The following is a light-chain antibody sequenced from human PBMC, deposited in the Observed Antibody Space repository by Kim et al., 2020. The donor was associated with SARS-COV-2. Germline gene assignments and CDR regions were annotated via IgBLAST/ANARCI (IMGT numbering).Light chain of an antibody. Sequence: VSPGERATLSCRASQSLYSNLAWYQQKPAQAPRLLIYGASIRATDIPARFSGSGSGTEFTLTISSLRSEDFAIYYCHQYNYWPPTFGQGTKVDIK. V-gene: IGKV3-15*01. J-gene: IGKJ1*01. CDR2: GAS. CDR1: QSLYSN. CDR3: HQYNYWPPT.